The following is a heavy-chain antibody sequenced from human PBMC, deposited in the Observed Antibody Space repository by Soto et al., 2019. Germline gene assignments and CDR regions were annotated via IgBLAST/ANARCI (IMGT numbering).Heavy chain of an antibody. V-gene: IGHV3-74*01. CDR2: INGDGTTT. CDR1: GFTFSSNW. D-gene: IGHD4-17*01. J-gene: IGHJ4*02. CDR3: VRDLSVTTKFDY. Sequence: EVQLVESGGGLVQPGGSLRLSCAASGFTFSSNWMHWVRQAPGKGLVWVSRINGDGTTTGYADFVKGRFSISRDSAKNTLYLQMNSLRAEDTAVYYCVRDLSVTTKFDYWGQGTLVTVSS.